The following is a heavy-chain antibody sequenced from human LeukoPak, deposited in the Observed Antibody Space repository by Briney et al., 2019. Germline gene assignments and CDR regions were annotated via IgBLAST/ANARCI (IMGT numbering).Heavy chain of an antibody. CDR1: GFSFSNYA. V-gene: IGHV3-23*01. Sequence: PGGSLRLSCVPSGFSFSNYAMSWVRQAPGEGLEWVSSISGSGGSTHYVDSVKGRFTISRDKTKNTLYLQMNSLRAEDTAVYYCAKSSYYDASGYYREYYFDSWGQGTLVTVSS. CDR2: ISGSGGST. CDR3: AKSSYYDASGYYREYYFDS. D-gene: IGHD3-22*01. J-gene: IGHJ4*02.